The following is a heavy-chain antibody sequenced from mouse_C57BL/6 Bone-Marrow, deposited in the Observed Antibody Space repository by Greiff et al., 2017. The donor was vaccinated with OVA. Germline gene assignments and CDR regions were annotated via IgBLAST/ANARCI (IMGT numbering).Heavy chain of an antibody. CDR1: GFTFSSYA. CDR2: ISDGGSST. CDR3: ARDEGSYWYFDV. D-gene: IGHD1-1*01. Sequence: EVQLVESGGGLVKPGGSLKLSCAASGFTFSSYAMSWVRQPPEKRLEWVAPISDGGSSTYYPDNVKGRFTISRDNAKNNLYLQMSHLKSEDTAMYYCARDEGSYWYFDVWGTGTTVTVSS. J-gene: IGHJ1*03. V-gene: IGHV5-4*01.